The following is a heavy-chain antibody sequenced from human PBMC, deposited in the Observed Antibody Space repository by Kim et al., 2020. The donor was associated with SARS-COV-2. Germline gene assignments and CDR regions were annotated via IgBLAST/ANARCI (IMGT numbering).Heavy chain of an antibody. V-gene: IGHV1-69*06. CDR2: IIPIFGTA. D-gene: IGHD3-9*01. CDR3: ARDPHPSILTGYSNYYGMDV. Sequence: SVKVSCKASGGTFSSYAISWVRQAPGQGLEWMGGIIPIFGTANYAQKFQGRVTITADKSTSTAYMELSSLRSEDTAVYYCARDPHPSILTGYSNYYGMDVWGQGTTVTVSS. J-gene: IGHJ6*02. CDR1: GGTFSSYA.